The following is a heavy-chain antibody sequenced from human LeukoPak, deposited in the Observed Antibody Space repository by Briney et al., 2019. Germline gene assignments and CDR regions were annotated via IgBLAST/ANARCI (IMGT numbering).Heavy chain of an antibody. Sequence: GGSLRLSCAASGFTFSSYSMNWVRQAPGKGLEWVPSISSSSSYIYYADSVKGRFTISRDNAKNSLYLQMNSLRAEDTAVYYCASQYYYDSSGYSHWGQGTLVTVSS. J-gene: IGHJ4*02. V-gene: IGHV3-21*01. D-gene: IGHD3-22*01. CDR3: ASQYYYDSSGYSH. CDR2: ISSSSSYI. CDR1: GFTFSSYS.